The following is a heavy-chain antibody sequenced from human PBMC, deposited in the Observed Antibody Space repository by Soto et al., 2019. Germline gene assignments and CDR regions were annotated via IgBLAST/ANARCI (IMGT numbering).Heavy chain of an antibody. Sequence: EVQLVESGGGLVKPGEYLRLSCAASGFTFRSYTMNWVRQAPGKGLEWVSSISSTSTYIYYAESMKGRVTVSRDNARSSLYLQMRSLRAEDTAVYYCARGQDCGTDCQYGFHGMDVWGQGTTVTVSS. CDR1: GFTFRSYT. CDR3: ARGQDCGTDCQYGFHGMDV. CDR2: ISSTSTYI. V-gene: IGHV3-21*02. D-gene: IGHD2-21*02. J-gene: IGHJ6*02.